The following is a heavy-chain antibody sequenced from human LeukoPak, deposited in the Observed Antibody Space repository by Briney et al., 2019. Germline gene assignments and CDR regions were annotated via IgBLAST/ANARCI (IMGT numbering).Heavy chain of an antibody. V-gene: IGHV4-39*07. Sequence: PSETLSLTCTVSGGSISSSSYYWGWIHQPPGKGLEWIGSIYYSGSTYYNPSLKSRVTISVDTSKNQFSLKLSSVTAADTAVYYCARDPLYGGNSWYFDLWGRGTLVTVSS. CDR1: GGSISSSSYY. J-gene: IGHJ2*01. CDR2: IYYSGST. D-gene: IGHD4-23*01. CDR3: ARDPLYGGNSWYFDL.